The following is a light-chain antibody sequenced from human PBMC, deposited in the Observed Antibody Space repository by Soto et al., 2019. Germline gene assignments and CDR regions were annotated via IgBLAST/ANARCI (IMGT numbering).Light chain of an antibody. J-gene: IGKJ2*01. CDR2: GAS. V-gene: IGKV3-15*01. Sequence: EIVMTQSPATLSVSPGERATLSCRASQSVSSNLAWYQQKPGQAPRLLIYGASTRATGIPARFSGSGSGTEFTLTINSLQSEDLAVYYCQQYNNWPYTFGQRTKLEIK. CDR1: QSVSSN. CDR3: QQYNNWPYT.